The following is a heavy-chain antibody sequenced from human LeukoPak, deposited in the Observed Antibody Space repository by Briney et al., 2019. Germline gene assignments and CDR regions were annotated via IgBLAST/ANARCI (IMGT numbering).Heavy chain of an antibody. Sequence: ASVKVSCKASGGTFSSYAISWVRQAPGQGLEWMGGIIPIFGTANYAQKFQGRVTITTDESTSTAYMELSSLRSEDTAVYYCARGSSSYVGQIDYWGQGTLVAVSS. D-gene: IGHD6-6*01. J-gene: IGHJ4*02. V-gene: IGHV1-69*05. CDR2: IIPIFGTA. CDR1: GGTFSSYA. CDR3: ARGSSSYVGQIDY.